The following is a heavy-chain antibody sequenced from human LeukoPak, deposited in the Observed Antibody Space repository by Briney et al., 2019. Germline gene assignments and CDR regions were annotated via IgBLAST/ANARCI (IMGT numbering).Heavy chain of an antibody. CDR2: IYYSGST. CDR1: GASISSGDDY. CDR3: ARVPPCDFCSGYFDY. J-gene: IGHJ4*02. D-gene: IGHD3-3*01. V-gene: IGHV4-30-4*08. Sequence: SETLSLTCTVSGASISSGDDYWGWIRQPPGNGLEWFGYIYYSGSTYYNPSLKTRVTISVDTSKNLFSLKLSSVTAADTAVYYRARVPPCDFCSGYFDYWGQGTLVTVSS.